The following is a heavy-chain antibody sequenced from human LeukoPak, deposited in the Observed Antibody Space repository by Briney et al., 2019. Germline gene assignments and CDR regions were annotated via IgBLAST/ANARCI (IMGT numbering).Heavy chain of an antibody. V-gene: IGHV4-4*02. J-gene: IGHJ3*02. D-gene: IGHD5-18*01. Sequence: PSGTLSLTCAVSGGSISSSNWWSWVRQPPGKGLEWIGEIYHSGSTNYNPSLKSRVTISVDKSKNQFSLKLSSVTAADTAVYYCAHIMDTAMVTLPDDAFDIWGQGTMATVSS. CDR1: GGSISSSNW. CDR3: AHIMDTAMVTLPDDAFDI. CDR2: IYHSGST.